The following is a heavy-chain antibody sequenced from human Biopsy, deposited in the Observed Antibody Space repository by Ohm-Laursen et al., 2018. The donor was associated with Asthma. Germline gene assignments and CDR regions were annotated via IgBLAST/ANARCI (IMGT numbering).Heavy chain of an antibody. Sequence: SLRLSCTASGFTFSSYGMHWVRQVPGKGLEWVANIKEDGSEKYYVDSVKGRFTISRDNAKNSLYLQMNSLRAEETAVYYCARARESSSWASAFDIWGQGTKVTVSS. V-gene: IGHV3-7*01. J-gene: IGHJ3*02. D-gene: IGHD6-6*01. CDR2: IKEDGSEK. CDR1: GFTFSSYG. CDR3: ARARESSSWASAFDI.